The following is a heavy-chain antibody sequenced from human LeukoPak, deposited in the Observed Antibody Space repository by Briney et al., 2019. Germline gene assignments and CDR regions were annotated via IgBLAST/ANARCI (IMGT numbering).Heavy chain of an antibody. CDR1: GGSISSGGYY. J-gene: IGHJ4*02. D-gene: IGHD3-16*02. CDR3: ARGSPYDYIWGSYRPHFFDY. V-gene: IGHV4-31*03. Sequence: PSETLSLPCTVSGGSISSGGYYWSWIRQHPGKGLEWIGYIYYSGSTYYNPSLKSRVTISVDTSKNQFSLKLSSVTAADTAVYYCARGSPYDYIWGSYRPHFFDYWGQGTLVTVSS. CDR2: IYYSGST.